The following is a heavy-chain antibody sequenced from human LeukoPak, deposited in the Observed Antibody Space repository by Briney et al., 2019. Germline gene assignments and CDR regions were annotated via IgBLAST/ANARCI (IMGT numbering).Heavy chain of an antibody. J-gene: IGHJ5*02. D-gene: IGHD3-22*01. CDR1: GFTFDDYA. Sequence: GGSLRLSCAASGFTFDDYAMHWVRQAPGKGLGWVSLISGDGGSTYYADSVKGRFTISRDNSKNSLYLQMNSLRTEDTALYYCAKEGYYYDSSGYYPPYNWFDPWGQGTLVTVSS. V-gene: IGHV3-43*02. CDR3: AKEGYYYDSSGYYPPYNWFDP. CDR2: ISGDGGST.